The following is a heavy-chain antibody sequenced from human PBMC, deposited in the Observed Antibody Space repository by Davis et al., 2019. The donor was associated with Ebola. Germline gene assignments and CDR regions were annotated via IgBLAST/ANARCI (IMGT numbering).Heavy chain of an antibody. J-gene: IGHJ5*02. Sequence: PGGSLRLSCAGSGFTFNFFAMSWVRQAPGKGLEWVSSISATARYTYSADSVEGRFTISRDNARDSVYLQMNSLRVEDTAIYFCAGDIRRGENYGWFDPWGHGTLVTVSS. D-gene: IGHD4/OR15-4a*01. V-gene: IGHV3-21*06. CDR3: AGDIRRGENYGWFDP. CDR2: ISATARYT. CDR1: GFTFNFFA.